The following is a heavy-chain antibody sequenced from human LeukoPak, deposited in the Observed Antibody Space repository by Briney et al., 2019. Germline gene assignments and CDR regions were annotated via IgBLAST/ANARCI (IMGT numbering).Heavy chain of an antibody. Sequence: TPSETLSLTCTVSGRSISSSSYYWGWIRQPPGKGLEWIGTICYSGGTYYNPSLKSRVTISVDTSRNQFSLRLSSVTAADTAVYYCARRGVDYNLGFDYWGQGTLVTVSS. J-gene: IGHJ4*02. CDR1: GRSISSSSYY. CDR3: ARRGVDYNLGFDY. CDR2: ICYSGGT. V-gene: IGHV4-39*01. D-gene: IGHD1-1*01.